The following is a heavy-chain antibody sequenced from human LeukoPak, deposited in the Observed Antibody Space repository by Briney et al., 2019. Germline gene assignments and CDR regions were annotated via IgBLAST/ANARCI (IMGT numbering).Heavy chain of an antibody. D-gene: IGHD6-13*01. CDR3: ARALQQLDYYYYYGMDV. Sequence: GGSLRLSCAASGFTFSSYSMNWVRQAPGKGLEWVSSISSSSSYIYYADSVKGRFTISRDSAKNSLYLQMNSLRAEDTAVYYCARALQQLDYYYYYGMDVWGQGTTVTVSS. J-gene: IGHJ6*02. V-gene: IGHV3-21*01. CDR1: GFTFSSYS. CDR2: ISSSSSYI.